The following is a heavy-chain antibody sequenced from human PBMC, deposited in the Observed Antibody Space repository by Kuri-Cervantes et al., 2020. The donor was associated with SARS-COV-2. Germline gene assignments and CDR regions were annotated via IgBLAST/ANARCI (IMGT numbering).Heavy chain of an antibody. Sequence: ASVKVSCKASGFTFTSSAMQWVRQARGQRLEWMGWINAGNGNTKYSQKFQGRVTITRDTSASTAYMELSSLRSEDTAVYYCARGYYYDSSGYYGGGLDYWGQGTLVTVSS. D-gene: IGHD3-22*01. V-gene: IGHV1-3*01. J-gene: IGHJ4*02. CDR3: ARGYYYDSSGYYGGGLDY. CDR2: INAGNGNT. CDR1: GFTFTSSA.